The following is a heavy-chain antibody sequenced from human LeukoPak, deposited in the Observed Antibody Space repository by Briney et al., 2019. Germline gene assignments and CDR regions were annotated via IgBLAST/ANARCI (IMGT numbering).Heavy chain of an antibody. CDR2: ISAYNGNT. CDR3: ARVSSPWNYFDY. J-gene: IGHJ4*02. CDR1: GGTFSSYA. V-gene: IGHV1-18*01. D-gene: IGHD6-6*01. Sequence: ASVKVSCKASGGTFSSYAISWVRQAPGQGLEWMGWISAYNGNTNYAQKLQGRVTMTTDTSTSTAYMELRSLRSDDTAVYYCARVSSPWNYFDYWGQGTLVTVSS.